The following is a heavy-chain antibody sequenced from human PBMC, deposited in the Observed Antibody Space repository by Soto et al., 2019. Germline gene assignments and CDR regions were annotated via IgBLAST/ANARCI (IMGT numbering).Heavy chain of an antibody. CDR2: ISYSGST. J-gene: IGHJ6*02. CDR3: ARGGVTPSYYYYYGMDV. Sequence: QVQLQESGPGLVKPSETLSLTCTVSGGSISSYYWSWIRQPPGKGLEWIGYISYSGSTNYNSSLKSRVTISVDTSKNQFSLKLSSVTAADTAVYYCARGGVTPSYYYYYGMDVWGQGTTVTVSS. V-gene: IGHV4-59*01. D-gene: IGHD5-18*01. CDR1: GGSISSYY.